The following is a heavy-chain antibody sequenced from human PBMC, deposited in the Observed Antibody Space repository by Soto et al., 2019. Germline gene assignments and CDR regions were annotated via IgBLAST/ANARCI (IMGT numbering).Heavy chain of an antibody. CDR1: GFTFSSYG. J-gene: IGHJ4*02. Sequence: HPGGSLRLSCAASGFTFSSYGMHWVRQAPGKGLEWVAVISYDGSNKYYADSVKGRFTISRDNSKNTLYLQMNSLRAEDTAVYYCAKDVDIVDKIFDYWGQGTLVTLSS. D-gene: IGHD5-12*01. V-gene: IGHV3-30*18. CDR3: AKDVDIVDKIFDY. CDR2: ISYDGSNK.